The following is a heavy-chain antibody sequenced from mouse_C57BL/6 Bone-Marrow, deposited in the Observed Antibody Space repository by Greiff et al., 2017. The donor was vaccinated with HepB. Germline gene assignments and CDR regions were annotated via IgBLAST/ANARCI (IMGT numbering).Heavy chain of an antibody. CDR2: IYPGDGDT. CDR3: AMLTGRFAY. J-gene: IGHJ3*01. D-gene: IGHD4-1*01. Sequence: QVHVKQSGPELVKPGASVKISCKASGYAFSSSWMNWVKQRPGKGLEWIGRIYPGDGDTNYNGKFKGKATLTADKSSSTAYMQLSSLTSEDSAVYFCAMLTGRFAYWGQGTLVTVSA. CDR1: GYAFSSSW. V-gene: IGHV1-82*01.